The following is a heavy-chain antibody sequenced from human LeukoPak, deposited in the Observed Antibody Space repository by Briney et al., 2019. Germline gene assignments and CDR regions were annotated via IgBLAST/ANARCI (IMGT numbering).Heavy chain of an antibody. CDR1: GFTFSSCW. CDR3: ARVEERAYYDFWSGLGAFDI. J-gene: IGHJ3*02. CDR2: IKQDGSEK. V-gene: IGHV3-7*04. D-gene: IGHD3-3*01. Sequence: QPGGSLRLSCAASGFTFSSCWMSWVRQAPGKGLEWVANIKQDGSEKYYVDSVKGRFTISRDNAKNSLYLQMNSLRAEDTAVYYCARVEERAYYDFWSGLGAFDIWGQGTMVTVSS.